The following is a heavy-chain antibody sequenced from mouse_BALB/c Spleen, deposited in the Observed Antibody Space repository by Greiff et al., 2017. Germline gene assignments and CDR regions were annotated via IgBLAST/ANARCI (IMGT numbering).Heavy chain of an antibody. CDR3: AIRGCCRNGENYAMDY. CDR1: GFSLTSYG. Sequence: QVQLKQSGPGLVAPSQSLSITCTVSGFSLTSYGVSWVRQPPGKGLEWLGVIWGDGSTNYHSALISRLSISKDNSKSQVFLKLNSLQTDDTDTYYSAIRGCCRNGENYAMDYWGQGTSVTVSS. CDR2: IWGDGST. V-gene: IGHV2-3*01. J-gene: IGHJ4*01. D-gene: IGHD1-2*01.